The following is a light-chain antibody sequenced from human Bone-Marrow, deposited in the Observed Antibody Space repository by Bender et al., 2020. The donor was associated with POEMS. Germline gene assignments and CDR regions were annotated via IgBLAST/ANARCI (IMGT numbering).Light chain of an antibody. CDR1: NSDVGSYNL. V-gene: IGLV2-23*02. CDR2: EVT. CDR3: CSYAGSTTV. Sequence: QSALTQAASVSGSPGQSITISCTGANSDVGSYNLVSWYQQHPGKAPKLMIYEVTKRPSGVSSRFSGSKSGNTASLTISGLQAEDEADYYCCSYAGSTTVFGGGTELTVL. J-gene: IGLJ2*01.